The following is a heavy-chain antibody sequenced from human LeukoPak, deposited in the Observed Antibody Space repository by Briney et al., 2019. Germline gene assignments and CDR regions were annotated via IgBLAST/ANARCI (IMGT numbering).Heavy chain of an antibody. V-gene: IGHV1-8*01. J-gene: IGHJ3*02. Sequence: WASVKVSCTASGYTFTSYDINWVRQATGQGLEWMGWMNPNSGNTGYAQKFQGRVTMTRNTSISTAYMELSSLRSEDTAVYYCARSVYYDSSGYYYSDAFDIWGQGTMVTVSS. CDR2: MNPNSGNT. D-gene: IGHD3-22*01. CDR3: ARSVYYDSSGYYYSDAFDI. CDR1: GYTFTSYD.